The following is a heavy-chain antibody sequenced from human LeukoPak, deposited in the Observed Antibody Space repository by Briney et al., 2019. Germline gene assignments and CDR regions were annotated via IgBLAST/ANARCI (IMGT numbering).Heavy chain of an antibody. Sequence: GGSLRLSCAASGFTFSTFAMIWVRQPPGKGLEWVSSIFPSGGEIHYADSVRGRFTISRDNSKNTLYLQMNSLRAEDTAVYYCDAVAGLFDYWGQGTLVTVSS. V-gene: IGHV3-23*01. D-gene: IGHD6-19*01. CDR1: GFTFSTFA. J-gene: IGHJ4*02. CDR3: DAVAGLFDY. CDR2: IFPSGGEI.